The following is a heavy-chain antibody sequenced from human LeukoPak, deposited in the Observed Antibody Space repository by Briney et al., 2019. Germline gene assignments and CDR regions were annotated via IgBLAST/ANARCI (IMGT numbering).Heavy chain of an antibody. CDR1: GGSFSGYY. J-gene: IGHJ5*02. V-gene: IGHV4-34*01. CDR2: INHSGST. Sequence: SETLSLTCAVYGGSFSGYYWSWIRQPPGKGLEWIGEINHSGSTNYNPSLKSRVTISVDTSKNQFSLKLSSVTAADTAVYYCARPSVGFDPWGQGTLVTVSS. CDR3: ARPSVGFDP.